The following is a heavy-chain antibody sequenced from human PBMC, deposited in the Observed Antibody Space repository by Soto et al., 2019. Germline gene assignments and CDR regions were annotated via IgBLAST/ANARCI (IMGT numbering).Heavy chain of an antibody. Sequence: SETLSLTCTVSGDSIRSGNHYWSWIRQPPGKGLEWIGYIYYSGSTYYSPSLKSRVTISVDTSKNQFSLKLNSVTAADTAVYYCARVDILTAYGCMDVWGQGTTVTVSS. V-gene: IGHV4-30-4*01. J-gene: IGHJ6*02. D-gene: IGHD3-9*01. CDR2: IYYSGST. CDR3: ARVDILTAYGCMDV. CDR1: GDSIRSGNHY.